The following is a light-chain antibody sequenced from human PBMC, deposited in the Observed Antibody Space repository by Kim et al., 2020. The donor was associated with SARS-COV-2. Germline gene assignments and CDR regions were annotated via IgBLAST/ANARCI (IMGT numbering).Light chain of an antibody. CDR1: RSVGAY. CDR3: QQVLTAPLT. J-gene: IGKJ4*01. V-gene: IGKV1-39*01. CDR2: AAS. Sequence: AYIEDRDIITCRASRSVGAYLNWYQQRPGKAPQLLIYAASSLQSGVPPRFSGGGSETDFTLTISSLEPEDFATYYCQQVLTAPLTFGGGTKVDIK.